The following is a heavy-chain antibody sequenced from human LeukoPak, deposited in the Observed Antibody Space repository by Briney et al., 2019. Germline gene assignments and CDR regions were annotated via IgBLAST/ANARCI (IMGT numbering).Heavy chain of an antibody. CDR2: ISWNCGRI. Sequence: GGSLRLSCAASGFTFDDYAMHWVRQAPGKGLEWVSGISWNCGRIGYADSVKGRFTISRDNARNSLYLQMNSLRAEDTALYYCAKGYSYGFEAFDIWGQGTMVTVSS. D-gene: IGHD5-18*01. J-gene: IGHJ3*02. CDR3: AKGYSYGFEAFDI. CDR1: GFTFDDYA. V-gene: IGHV3-9*01.